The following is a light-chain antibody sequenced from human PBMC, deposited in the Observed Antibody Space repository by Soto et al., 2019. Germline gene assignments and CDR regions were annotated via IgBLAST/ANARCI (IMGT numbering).Light chain of an antibody. V-gene: IGKV3-20*01. CDR2: GAS. J-gene: IGKJ1*01. Sequence: EIGLTQSPATLSWSPGERVTLSCGASQSVSRNCLAWYKHKPDQAPRLLIYGASSRATGIPDRLSGSGSGTDFPLTISRLEPEDSAVYYCQQYGSSPTFGQGTKVDIK. CDR3: QQYGSSPT. CDR1: QSVSRNC.